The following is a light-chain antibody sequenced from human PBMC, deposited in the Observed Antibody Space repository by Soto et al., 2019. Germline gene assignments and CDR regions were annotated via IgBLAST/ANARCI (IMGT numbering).Light chain of an antibody. CDR1: QSISSW. CDR3: QQYRTYWS. V-gene: IGKV1-5*03. CDR2: KAS. Sequence: DIQMTQSPSTLSASVGDRITITCRASQSISSWLAWYQQKPGKAPKVLIYKASSLESGVPSRFSGSGSGTDFTLTISSLQPDDFATYYCQQYRTYWSFGQGTKVEIK. J-gene: IGKJ1*01.